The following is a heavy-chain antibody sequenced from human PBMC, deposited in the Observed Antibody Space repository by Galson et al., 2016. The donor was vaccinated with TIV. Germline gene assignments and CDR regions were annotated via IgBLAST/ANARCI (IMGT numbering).Heavy chain of an antibody. D-gene: IGHD4-17*01. V-gene: IGHV5-51*01. Sequence: QSGAEVTKPGESLKISCEASGYSFATYWIAWVRQKPGKGLEWMGIVYPADSDTTYNPSFQGQVTFPADKSINPAFLQWSSLEASDTAMYYCARRGPRYGKFDYWGQGTPVTVSS. CDR1: GYSFATYW. CDR3: ARRGPRYGKFDY. CDR2: VYPADSDT. J-gene: IGHJ4*02.